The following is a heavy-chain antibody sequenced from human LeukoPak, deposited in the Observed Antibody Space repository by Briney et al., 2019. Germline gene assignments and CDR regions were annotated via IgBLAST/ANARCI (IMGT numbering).Heavy chain of an antibody. CDR2: ISWNSGSI. J-gene: IGHJ4*02. V-gene: IGHV3-9*01. CDR3: AKGAGYSSSWYGDY. Sequence: PGGSLRLSCAASGFTFDDYAMHWVRQAPGKGQEWVSGISWNSGSIGYADSVKGRFTISRDNAKNSLYLQMNSLRAEDTALYYCAKGAGYSSSWYGDYWGQGTLVTVSS. D-gene: IGHD6-13*01. CDR1: GFTFDDYA.